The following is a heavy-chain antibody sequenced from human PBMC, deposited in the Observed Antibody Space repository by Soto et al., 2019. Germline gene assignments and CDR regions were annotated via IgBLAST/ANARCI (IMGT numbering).Heavy chain of an antibody. Sequence: PGGSLRLSCSASGFTFSSYALYCVRQAPGKGLEWVAVISYDGSNKYYADSVKGRFTISRDNSKNTLYLQMNSLRAEDTAVYYCAKGYSSSWTLDYWGQGT. D-gene: IGHD6-13*01. V-gene: IGHV3-30*18. CDR2: ISYDGSNK. CDR1: GFTFSSYA. CDR3: AKGYSSSWTLDY. J-gene: IGHJ4*02.